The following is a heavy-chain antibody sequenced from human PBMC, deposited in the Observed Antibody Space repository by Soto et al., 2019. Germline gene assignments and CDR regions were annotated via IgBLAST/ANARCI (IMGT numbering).Heavy chain of an antibody. D-gene: IGHD5-18*01. CDR2: ISYDGSNK. CDR3: AKEEPNTANRYVSHPLHY. V-gene: IGHV3-30*18. Sequence: QVQLVESGGGVVQPGRSLRLSCAASGFTFSSYGMHWVRQAPGKGLEWVAVISYDGSNKYYADSVKGRFTISRDNSKNTLYLQMNSLRAEDTAVYYCAKEEPNTANRYVSHPLHYWGQGTLVTVSS. J-gene: IGHJ4*02. CDR1: GFTFSSYG.